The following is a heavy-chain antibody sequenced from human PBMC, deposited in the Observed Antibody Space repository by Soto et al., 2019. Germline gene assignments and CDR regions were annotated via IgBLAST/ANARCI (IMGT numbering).Heavy chain of an antibody. CDR3: TRDGPYYYASRMDV. CDR2: IHSGGDT. V-gene: IGHV3-53*04. J-gene: IGHJ6*02. CDR1: GFTVSSNY. D-gene: IGHD3-10*01. Sequence: QLVEPGGGLVQPGGSLRLSCAASGFTVSSNYMTWVRLPPGKGLEWVSVIHSGGDTYYANSVKGRFTISRHDSGNTLYLQMNSLRAEDTAVYYCTRDGPYYYASRMDVWGQGTTVTVSS.